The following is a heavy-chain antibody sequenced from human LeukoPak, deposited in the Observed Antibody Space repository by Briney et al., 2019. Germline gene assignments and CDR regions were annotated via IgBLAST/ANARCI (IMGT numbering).Heavy chain of an antibody. D-gene: IGHD3-22*01. V-gene: IGHV3-72*01. Sequence: GGSLRLSCSASGFTFSDHNMDWVRQAPGKGLEWIGRSRNKANTYTTEYAASVKGRFTISRDDSKNSLYLQMNSLKTEDTAVYYCARGDSSGYYWNDYWGQGTLVTVSS. CDR2: SRNKANTYTT. CDR3: ARGDSSGYYWNDY. CDR1: GFTFSDHN. J-gene: IGHJ4*02.